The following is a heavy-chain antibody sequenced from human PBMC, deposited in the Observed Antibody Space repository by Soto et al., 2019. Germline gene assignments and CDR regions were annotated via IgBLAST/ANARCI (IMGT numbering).Heavy chain of an antibody. V-gene: IGHV3-21*01. CDR3: ARGGPVGATFGY. J-gene: IGHJ4*02. D-gene: IGHD1-26*01. CDR1: GFTFSSYS. CDR2: ISSSSSYI. Sequence: EVQLVESGGGLVKPGGSLRLSCAASGFTFSSYSMNWVRQAPGKGLEWVSSISSSSSYIYYADSVKGRFTISRDNAKNSLYLQMNSLRAEDTAVYYCARGGPVGATFGYWGQRTLVTVSS.